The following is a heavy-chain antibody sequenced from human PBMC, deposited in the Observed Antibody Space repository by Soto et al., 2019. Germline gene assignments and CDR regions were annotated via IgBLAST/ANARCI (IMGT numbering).Heavy chain of an antibody. D-gene: IGHD2-15*01. Sequence: PSETLSLTCTVSGGSISSYYWSWIRQPPGQGLEWIGDSYYSGRTNYNPSLNSRGTITVDTSKNQFSLKLRLLAAADTAVSYSAGDAGGWGYCSGGSCYCFDYWGKGTLVTVSS. CDR3: AGDAGGWGYCSGGSCYCFDY. CDR1: GGSISSYY. J-gene: IGHJ4*02. V-gene: IGHV4-59*01. CDR2: SYYSGRT.